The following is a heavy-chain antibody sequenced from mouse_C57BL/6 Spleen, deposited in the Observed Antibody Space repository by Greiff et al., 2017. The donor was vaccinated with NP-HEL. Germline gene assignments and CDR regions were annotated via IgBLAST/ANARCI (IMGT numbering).Heavy chain of an antibody. D-gene: IGHD2-4*01. CDR1: GYTFTSYW. Sequence: VKLQQPGAELVKPGASVKMSCKASGYTFTSYWITWVKQRPGQGLEWIGDIYPGSGSTNYNEKFKSKATLTVDTSSSTAYMQLSSLTSEDSAVYYCARAGDYDGYYYAMDYWGQGTSVTVSS. CDR2: IYPGSGST. CDR3: ARAGDYDGYYYAMDY. V-gene: IGHV1-55*01. J-gene: IGHJ4*01.